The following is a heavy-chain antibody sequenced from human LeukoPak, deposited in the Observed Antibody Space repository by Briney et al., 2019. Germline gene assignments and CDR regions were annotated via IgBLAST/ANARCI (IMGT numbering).Heavy chain of an antibody. CDR2: IYHSGST. CDR1: GYSISSGYY. Sequence: SETLSLTCAVSGYSISSGYYWGWIRQPPGKGLEWIGSIYHSGSTYYNPSLKSRVTISVDTSKNQFSLKLSSVTAADSAVYYCARHPPGFSGLKPAFDYWGQGTLVTVSS. V-gene: IGHV4-38-2*01. D-gene: IGHD5-12*01. CDR3: ARHPPGFSGLKPAFDY. J-gene: IGHJ4*02.